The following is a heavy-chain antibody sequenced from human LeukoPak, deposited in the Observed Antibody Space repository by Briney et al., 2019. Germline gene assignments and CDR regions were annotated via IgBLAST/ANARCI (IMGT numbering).Heavy chain of an antibody. Sequence: GASVKVSCKASGGTFSSYAISWVRQAPGQGLEWMGGIIPIFGTANYAQKLQGRVTMTTDTSTSTAYMELRSLRSDDTAVYYCARGEDIVLMVYAGYYYGMDVWGQGTTVTVSS. CDR3: ARGEDIVLMVYAGYYYGMDV. J-gene: IGHJ6*02. CDR2: IIPIFGTA. D-gene: IGHD2-8*01. V-gene: IGHV1-69*05. CDR1: GGTFSSYA.